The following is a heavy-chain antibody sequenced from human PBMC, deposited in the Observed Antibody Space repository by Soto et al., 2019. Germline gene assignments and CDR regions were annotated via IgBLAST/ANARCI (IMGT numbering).Heavy chain of an antibody. CDR1: GDSFISYA. CDR2: IIPIFGRG. Sequence: QVQLVQSGAEVRKPGSSVKVSCKVSGDSFISYAISWVRQAPGQGLEWMGGIIPIFGRGNYAQRVQGRVALTEDESTSPVHMELNGLGSEDTAVYYCARDGSTVETAMVSQNYYGMDVWGQGTTFTVSS. D-gene: IGHD5-18*01. V-gene: IGHV1-69*12. J-gene: IGHJ6*02. CDR3: ARDGSTVETAMVSQNYYGMDV.